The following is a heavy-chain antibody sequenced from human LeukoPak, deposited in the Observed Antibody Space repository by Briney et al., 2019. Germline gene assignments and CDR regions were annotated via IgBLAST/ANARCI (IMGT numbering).Heavy chain of an antibody. Sequence: KSSETLSLTCTVSGGSISSYYWSWIRQPPGKGLEWIGRIYTSGSTNYNASLKSRVSMSVDTSKNQFSLKLSSVTAADTAVFYCARENSGSYREFDYWGQGTLVTVSS. CDR3: ARENSGSYREFDY. D-gene: IGHD1-26*01. V-gene: IGHV4-4*07. CDR2: IYTSGST. CDR1: GGSISSYY. J-gene: IGHJ4*02.